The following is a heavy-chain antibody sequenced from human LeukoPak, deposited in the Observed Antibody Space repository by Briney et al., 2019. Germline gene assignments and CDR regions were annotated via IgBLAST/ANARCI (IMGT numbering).Heavy chain of an antibody. CDR2: ISSSGSTK. V-gene: IGHV3-48*02. CDR3: ARADENFDV. CDR1: GFTFSSYW. J-gene: IGHJ4*02. Sequence: PGGSLRLSCAASGFTFSSYWMNWVRQAPGKGLEWVSYISSSGSTKYYADSVKGRFTISRDNAKNSLYLQMSSLRDEDTAVYYCARADENFDVWGQGTLVTVSS.